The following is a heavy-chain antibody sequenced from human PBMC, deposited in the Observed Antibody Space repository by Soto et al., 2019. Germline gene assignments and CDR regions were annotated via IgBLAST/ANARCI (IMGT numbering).Heavy chain of an antibody. V-gene: IGHV1-3*05. CDR1: GYTFTSHA. CDR3: ARDGIAAAGTSRFDP. CDR2: INAGNGNT. Sequence: QVQLVQSGAEEKKPGASVKVSCKASGYTFTSHAMHWVRQAPGQRLEWMGWINAGNGNTKYSQKFQGRVTITTDTSASTAYMEVSSLRSADTAVYYCARDGIAAAGTSRFDPWGQGNLVTVSS. D-gene: IGHD6-13*01. J-gene: IGHJ5*02.